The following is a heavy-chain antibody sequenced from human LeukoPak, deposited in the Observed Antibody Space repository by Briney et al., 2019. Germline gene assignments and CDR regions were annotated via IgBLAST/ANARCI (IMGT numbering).Heavy chain of an antibody. J-gene: IGHJ4*02. Sequence: PGGSLRLSCAASGFTFSSYGMHWVRQAPGKGLEWVAVISYDGSNKYYADSVKGRFTISRDNSKNTLYLQMNSLRAEDTAVYYCARSDYGGNNRYFDYWGQGTLVTVSS. CDR2: ISYDGSNK. V-gene: IGHV3-30*03. D-gene: IGHD4-23*01. CDR1: GFTFSSYG. CDR3: ARSDYGGNNRYFDY.